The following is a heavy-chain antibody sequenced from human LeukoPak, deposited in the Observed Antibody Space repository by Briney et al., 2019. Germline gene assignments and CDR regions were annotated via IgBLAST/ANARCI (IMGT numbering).Heavy chain of an antibody. CDR3: ANHLACGSTTCPSFDS. V-gene: IGHV3-21*01. Sequence: PGGSLRLSCAASGFTFSSYSMNWVRQAPGKGLEWVSSISSSSSYIYYADSVKGRFTISRDNAKNSLFLQMNNLRAEDTAVYYCANHLACGSTTCPSFDSWGQGTLVTVSS. J-gene: IGHJ4*02. CDR1: GFTFSSYS. CDR2: ISSSSSYI. D-gene: IGHD2-2*01.